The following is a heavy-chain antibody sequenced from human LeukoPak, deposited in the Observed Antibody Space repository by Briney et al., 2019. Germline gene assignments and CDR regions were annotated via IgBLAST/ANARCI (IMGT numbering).Heavy chain of an antibody. CDR1: GYTFTSYY. CDR2: INPSGGST. V-gene: IGHV1-46*01. Sequence: ASVKVSCKASGYTFTSYYMHWVRQAPGQGLEWMGIINPSGGSTSYAQKFQGRVTMTRDTSTSTVYMELSSLRSEDTAVYYCARVGPWSGSSEQPFDYWGQGTLVTVSS. CDR3: ARVGPWSGSSEQPFDY. D-gene: IGHD1-26*01. J-gene: IGHJ4*02.